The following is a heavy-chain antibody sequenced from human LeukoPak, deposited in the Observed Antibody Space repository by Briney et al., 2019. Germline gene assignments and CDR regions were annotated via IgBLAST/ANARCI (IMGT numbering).Heavy chain of an antibody. CDR1: GFTFSSYG. V-gene: IGHV3-23*01. D-gene: IGHD6-13*01. Sequence: AGGSLRLSCAASGFTFSSYGMHWVRQAPGKGLEWVSAISGSGGSTYYADPLTGRFTLSRDNSKNTLYLQMNSLRAEHTAVYYCAKDHKSSTCLYWGQGTLVTVSS. CDR2: ISGSGGST. CDR3: AKDHKSSTCLY. J-gene: IGHJ4*02.